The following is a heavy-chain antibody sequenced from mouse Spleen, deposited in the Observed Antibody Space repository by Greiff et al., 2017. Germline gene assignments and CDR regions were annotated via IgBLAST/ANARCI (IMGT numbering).Heavy chain of an antibody. D-gene: IGHD1-1*01. CDR1: GYTFTDYY. J-gene: IGHJ4*01. Sequence: VQLQQSGAELVRPGASVKLSCKASGYTFTDYYINWVKQRPGQGLEWIARIYPGSGNTYYNEKFKGKATLTAEKSSSTAYMQLSSLTSEDSAVYFCARGGGGSSYAMDYWGQGTSVTVSS. CDR3: ARGGGGSSYAMDY. V-gene: IGHV1-76*01. CDR2: IYPGSGNT.